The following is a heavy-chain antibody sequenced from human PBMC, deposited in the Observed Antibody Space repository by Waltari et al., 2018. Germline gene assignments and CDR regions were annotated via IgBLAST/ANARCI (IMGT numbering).Heavy chain of an antibody. D-gene: IGHD3-3*01. Sequence: EAQLRQSGAQVKSPGATVHVSCEALGYIFTDYNMHWMQQVPGKGPEWMARLDPENGATEFADRFQGRLTVTADTSTDTAYMELSGLTSEDTATYYCANSMSGPRVQWGQGTQVTVSP. CDR2: LDPENGAT. CDR3: ANSMSGPRVQ. CDR1: GYIFTDYN. J-gene: IGHJ4*02. V-gene: IGHV1-69-2*01.